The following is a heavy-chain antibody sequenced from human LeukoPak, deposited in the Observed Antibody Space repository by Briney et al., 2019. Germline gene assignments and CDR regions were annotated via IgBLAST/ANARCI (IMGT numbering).Heavy chain of an antibody. D-gene: IGHD3-10*01. J-gene: IGHJ6*04. CDR3: ARAGVTMVRGRDGMDV. CDR2: INHSGST. Sequence: SETLSLTCAVYGGSFSGYYWSWIRQPPGKGLEWIGEINHSGSTNYNPSLKSRVTISVDTSKSQFSLKLSSVTAADTAVYYCARAGVTMVRGRDGMDVWGKGTTVTVSS. V-gene: IGHV4-34*01. CDR1: GGSFSGYY.